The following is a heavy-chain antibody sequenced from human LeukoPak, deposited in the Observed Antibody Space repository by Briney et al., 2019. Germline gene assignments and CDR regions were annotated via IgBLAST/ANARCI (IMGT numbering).Heavy chain of an antibody. V-gene: IGHV4-39*01. CDR3: ARRADHDAFDI. Sequence: SETLSLTCSVSGDSITGGYYYWAWIRQPPGEGLEWIGSLYFGGTTYYNPSLKTRVTISVDTRKNLFSLSMTSMTAADTAMYYCARRADHDAFDIWGQGTMVTVSS. CDR1: GDSITGGYYY. CDR2: LYFGGTT. J-gene: IGHJ3*02.